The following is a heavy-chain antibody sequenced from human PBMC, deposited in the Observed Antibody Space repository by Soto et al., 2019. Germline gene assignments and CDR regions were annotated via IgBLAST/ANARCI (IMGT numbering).Heavy chain of an antibody. CDR3: ASLVVPAAIPYYYGMGV. D-gene: IGHD2-2*02. J-gene: IGHJ6*02. CDR1: GGSISSGDYY. V-gene: IGHV4-30-4*01. Sequence: SETLSLTCTVSGGSISSGDYYWSWIRQPPGKGLEWIGYIYYSGSTYYNPSLKSRVTISVDMSKNQFSLKLSSVTAADTAVYYCASLVVPAAIPYYYGMGVWGQGTTVTVSS. CDR2: IYYSGST.